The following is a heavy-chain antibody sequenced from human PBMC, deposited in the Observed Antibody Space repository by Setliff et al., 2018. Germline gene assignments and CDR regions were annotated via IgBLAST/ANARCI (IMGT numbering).Heavy chain of an antibody. V-gene: IGHV3-23*01. CDR2: ISGSAQTT. J-gene: IGHJ4*02. D-gene: IGHD2-15*01. Sequence: PGGSLRLSCAASGFSFSSSGMGWVRQAPGKGLEWVSMISGSAQTTYYADSVKGRFTISRDNSKNTVYLEMNSLRAEDTAVYYCAKRGPYCSGGTCHYYFDYWGQGTLVTVSS. CDR1: GFSFSSSG. CDR3: AKRGPYCSGGTCHYYFDY.